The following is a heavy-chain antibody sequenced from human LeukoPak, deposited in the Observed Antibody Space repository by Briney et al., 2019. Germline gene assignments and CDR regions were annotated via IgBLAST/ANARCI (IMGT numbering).Heavy chain of an antibody. CDR3: ATTLRGYSGYAFDY. CDR1: GYTFTGYY. D-gene: IGHD5-12*01. CDR2: INPNSGGT. Sequence: ASVKVSCKASGYTFTGYYMHWVRQAPGQGLEWMGWINPNSGGTNYAQKFQGWVTMTRDTSISTAYMELSRLRSDDTAVYYCATTLRGYSGYAFDYWGQGTLVTVSS. V-gene: IGHV1-2*04. J-gene: IGHJ4*02.